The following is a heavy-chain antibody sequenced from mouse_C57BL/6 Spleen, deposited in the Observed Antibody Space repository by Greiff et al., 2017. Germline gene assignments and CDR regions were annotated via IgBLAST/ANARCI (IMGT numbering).Heavy chain of an antibody. CDR3: AREGGFITTVVRDFDY. CDR1: GYAFSSSW. V-gene: IGHV1-82*01. J-gene: IGHJ2*01. D-gene: IGHD1-1*01. Sequence: VQLQQSGPELVKPGASVKISCKASGYAFSSSWMNWVKQRPGKGLEWIGRIYPGDGDTNYNGKFKGKATLTADKSSSTAYMQLRSLTSEDSAVYFCAREGGFITTVVRDFDYWGQGTTLTVSS. CDR2: IYPGDGDT.